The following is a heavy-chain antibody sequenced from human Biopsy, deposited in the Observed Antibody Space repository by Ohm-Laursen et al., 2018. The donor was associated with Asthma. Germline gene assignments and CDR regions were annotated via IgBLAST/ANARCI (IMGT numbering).Heavy chain of an antibody. J-gene: IGHJ4*02. D-gene: IGHD3-22*01. CDR3: ARAQDYYDSRGYYRSFDY. Sequence: GTLSLTCSLSSGSGGYMRSGNYYWGWIRQPPGKGLEWIGSIYYSETTYYNPSLKSRVSISIDTSKNQFSLKLSSVTAADTAVYYCARAQDYYDSRGYYRSFDYWGQGTLVTVSS. CDR1: SGSGGYMRSGNYY. V-gene: IGHV4-39*07. CDR2: IYYSETT.